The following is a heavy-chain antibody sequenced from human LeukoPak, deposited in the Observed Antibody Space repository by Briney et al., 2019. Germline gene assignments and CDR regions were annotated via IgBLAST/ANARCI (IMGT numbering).Heavy chain of an antibody. D-gene: IGHD5-12*01. CDR1: GSTFSSYG. J-gene: IGHJ4*02. CDR2: IRYDGSNE. CDR3: AKDYRAYSDSWLCLDS. V-gene: IGHV3-30*02. Sequence: PGGSLRLSCVASGSTFSSYGMHWVRQAPGKGLEWVAFIRYDGSNEHFADSVKGRFTISRDNFANTLYLQMNSLRTEDTAVYYCAKDYRAYSDSWLCLDSWGQGTLVTVSS.